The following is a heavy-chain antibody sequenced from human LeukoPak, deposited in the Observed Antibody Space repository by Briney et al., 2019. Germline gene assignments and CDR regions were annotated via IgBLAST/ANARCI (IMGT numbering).Heavy chain of an antibody. V-gene: IGHV3-33*06. J-gene: IGHJ4*02. CDR3: AKDLRDTSSAPDY. CDR1: GFTFSSYA. Sequence: GGSLRLSCSASGFTFSSYALHWVRQAPGKGLEWVAVTFFDGSKSYYADSVKGRFTISRDNSKNTLYLQMNTLRAEDTAFYYYAKDLRDTSSAPDYWGQGTLVTVSS. D-gene: IGHD6-6*01. CDR2: TFFDGSKS.